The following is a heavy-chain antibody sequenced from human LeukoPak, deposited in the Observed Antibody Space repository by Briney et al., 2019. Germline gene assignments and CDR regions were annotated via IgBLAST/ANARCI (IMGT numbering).Heavy chain of an antibody. CDR3: ARGYCSSTSCYMDY. Sequence: SETLSLTCTVSGGSISSGYYYWSWIRQPAGKGLEWIGRFYTTGSTDYNPSLRSRVTISGDTSQNQFSLKLSSVTAADTAVYYCARGYCSSTSCYMDYWGQGTLVTVSS. D-gene: IGHD2-2*02. CDR2: FYTTGST. J-gene: IGHJ4*02. V-gene: IGHV4-61*02. CDR1: GGSISSGYYY.